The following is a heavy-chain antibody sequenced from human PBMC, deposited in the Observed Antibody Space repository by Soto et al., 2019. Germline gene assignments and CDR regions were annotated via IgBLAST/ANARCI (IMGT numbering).Heavy chain of an antibody. CDR1: GYTFTSYG. J-gene: IGHJ5*02. Sequence: QVQLVQSGAEVKKPGASGKVSCKASGYTFTSYGISWVRQAPGQGLEWMGWISAYNGNTNYAQKHQGRVTMTTDTSTSTDYMELRSLRSDDTAVYYCAREPPINYYDSSGYSPNWFDPWGQGTLVTVSS. V-gene: IGHV1-18*04. CDR3: AREPPINYYDSSGYSPNWFDP. CDR2: ISAYNGNT. D-gene: IGHD3-22*01.